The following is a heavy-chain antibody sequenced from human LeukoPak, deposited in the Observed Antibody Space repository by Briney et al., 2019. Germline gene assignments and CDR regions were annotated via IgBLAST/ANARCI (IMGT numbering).Heavy chain of an antibody. J-gene: IGHJ5*02. Sequence: SETLSLTCTVSGGSISSSSYYWGWIRQPPGKGLEWIGSIYYSGSTYYNPSLKSRVTISVDTSKNQFSLKLSSVTAADTAVYYCAIYYYDSSVYYNNWFDPWGQGTLVTVS. V-gene: IGHV4-39*01. CDR3: AIYYYDSSVYYNNWFDP. CDR1: GGSISSSSYY. D-gene: IGHD3-22*01. CDR2: IYYSGST.